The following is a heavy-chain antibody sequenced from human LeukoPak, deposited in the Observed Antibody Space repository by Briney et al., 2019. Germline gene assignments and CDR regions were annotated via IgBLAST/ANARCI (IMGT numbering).Heavy chain of an antibody. CDR2: IYYSGST. CDR3: ARQKSGYSYCDYYYYGMDV. J-gene: IGHJ6*02. CDR1: GGSISGYY. V-gene: IGHV4-59*08. Sequence: SETVSLTCTVSGGSISGYYWSWIRQPPGKGLEWIGYIYYSGSTNYNPSLKSRVTISVDTSKNQFSLKLSSVTAADTAVYYCARQKSGYSYCDYYYYGMDVWGQGTTVTVSS. D-gene: IGHD5-18*01.